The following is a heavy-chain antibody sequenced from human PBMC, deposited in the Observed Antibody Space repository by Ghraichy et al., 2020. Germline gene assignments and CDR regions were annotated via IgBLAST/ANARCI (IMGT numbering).Heavy chain of an antibody. CDR1: GFTVSTYS. V-gene: IGHV3-53*01. D-gene: IGHD1-26*01. J-gene: IGHJ4*02. CDR2: IYDTGET. Sequence: GGSLRLSYAVSGFTVSTYSMSWVRQAPGKRLQWVSTIYDTGETYYADSVKGRFTISRDKSTNTLYLQMYSLRAEDTGVYYCARGVGPLDSWGQGTLVTVSS. CDR3: ARGVGPLDS.